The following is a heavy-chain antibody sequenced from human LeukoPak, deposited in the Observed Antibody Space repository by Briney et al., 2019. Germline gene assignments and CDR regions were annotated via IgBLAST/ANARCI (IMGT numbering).Heavy chain of an antibody. J-gene: IGHJ4*02. V-gene: IGHV3-53*01. CDR2: IYSAGDT. CDR1: GFNVGDNY. Sequence: GRSLRLSCAASGFNVGDNYMSWVRQAPGKGLEWVSLIYSAGDTFYSDSVRGRFTISRDNSKNTLYLQMNSLRAEDTALYYCARDSSSFPNYFDLWGQGTLVTVSS. CDR3: ARDSSSFPNYFDL. D-gene: IGHD2/OR15-2a*01.